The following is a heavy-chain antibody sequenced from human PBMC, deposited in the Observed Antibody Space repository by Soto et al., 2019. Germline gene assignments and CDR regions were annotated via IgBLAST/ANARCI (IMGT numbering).Heavy chain of an antibody. Sequence: SETLSLTCTVSGGSISSYCWSWIRQPPGKGLEWIGYIYYSGSTNYNPSLKSRVTISVDRSKNQFSLRLSSVTAADTAVYYCARAHYGDYGYGMDVWAQGTTVTVS. V-gene: IGHV4-59*12. J-gene: IGHJ6*02. CDR1: GGSISSYC. D-gene: IGHD4-17*01. CDR3: ARAHYGDYGYGMDV. CDR2: IYYSGST.